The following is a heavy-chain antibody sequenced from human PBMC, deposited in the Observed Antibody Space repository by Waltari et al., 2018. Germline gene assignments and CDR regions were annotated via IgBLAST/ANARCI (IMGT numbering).Heavy chain of an antibody. J-gene: IGHJ3*02. V-gene: IGHV3-30*02. CDR2: IRYDGSNK. CDR3: ARMFPWELPPGDAFDI. Sequence: QVQLVESGGGVVQPGGSLRLSCAASGFTFSSYGMHWVRQAPGKGLEWVAFIRYDGSNKYYADSVKGRFTISRDNSKNTLYLQMNSLRAEDTAVYYCARMFPWELPPGDAFDIWGQGTMVTVSS. D-gene: IGHD1-26*01. CDR1: GFTFSSYG.